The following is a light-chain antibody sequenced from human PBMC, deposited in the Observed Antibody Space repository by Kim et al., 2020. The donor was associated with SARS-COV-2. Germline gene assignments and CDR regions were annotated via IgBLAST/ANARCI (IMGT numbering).Light chain of an antibody. Sequence: EIVLTQSPATLSLSPGERATLSCRASQSVFTYLAWYQQKPGQAPRLLIYDASIRATGIPARFSGSGSGTDFTLTISGLEPEDFAVYYCQQRNTWPTFGPGTKVDIK. V-gene: IGKV3-11*01. CDR3: QQRNTWPT. CDR1: QSVFTY. CDR2: DAS. J-gene: IGKJ3*01.